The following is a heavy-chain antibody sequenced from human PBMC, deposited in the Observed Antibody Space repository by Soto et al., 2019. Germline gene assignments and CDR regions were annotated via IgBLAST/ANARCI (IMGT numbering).Heavy chain of an antibody. CDR1: GFTFSNYA. D-gene: IGHD5-18*01. V-gene: IGHV3-23*01. Sequence: PGGSLRLSCAASGFTFSNYAMSWVRQAPGKGLEWVSGISGSGGSTYYAGSVKGRFTVSRDNSKNTLYLQMNSLRAEDTALYYCAKDSQEWVQSRFDYSGQGTRVTVSS. J-gene: IGHJ4*02. CDR3: AKDSQEWVQSRFDY. CDR2: ISGSGGST.